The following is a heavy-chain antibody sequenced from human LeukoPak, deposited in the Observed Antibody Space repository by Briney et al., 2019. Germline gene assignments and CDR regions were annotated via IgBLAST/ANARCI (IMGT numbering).Heavy chain of an antibody. D-gene: IGHD2-2*01. CDR1: GFTFSSYS. Sequence: GGSLRLSCAASGFTFSSYSMNWVRQAPGKGLEWVSSISSSSSYIYYADSVRGRFTISRDNAKNSLYLQMNSLRAEDTAVYYCARDGSTSYYYYYYMDVWGKGTTVTVSS. J-gene: IGHJ6*03. CDR2: ISSSSSYI. CDR3: ARDGSTSYYYYYYMDV. V-gene: IGHV3-21*01.